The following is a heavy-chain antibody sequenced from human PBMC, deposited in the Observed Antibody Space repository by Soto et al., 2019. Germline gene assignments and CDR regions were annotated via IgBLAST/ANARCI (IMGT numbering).Heavy chain of an antibody. J-gene: IGHJ4*02. D-gene: IGHD3-22*01. Sequence: SETLSLTCAVSGYSISSGYYWGWIRQPPGKGLEWIGNIYHSGSTYYSPSLKSRVTISVDTSKNQFSLKLSSVTAADTAVYFCARGYYDSYGSFDYWGQGTLVTVSS. CDR1: GYSISSGYY. CDR2: IYHSGST. CDR3: ARGYYDSYGSFDY. V-gene: IGHV4-38-2*01.